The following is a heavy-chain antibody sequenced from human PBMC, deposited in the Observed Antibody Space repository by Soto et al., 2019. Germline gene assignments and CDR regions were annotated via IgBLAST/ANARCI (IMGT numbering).Heavy chain of an antibody. V-gene: IGHV4-30-4*01. Sequence: PSETLSLTCTVSGGSISSGDYYWSWIRQPPGKGLEWIGNIYYSGSTYYNPSLKSRVTISIGTSKNQFSLKLSSVTAADTAVYYCARDVQFQSFDYWGQGNLVTVS. J-gene: IGHJ4*02. D-gene: IGHD4-4*01. CDR2: IYYSGST. CDR1: GGSISSGDYY. CDR3: ARDVQFQSFDY.